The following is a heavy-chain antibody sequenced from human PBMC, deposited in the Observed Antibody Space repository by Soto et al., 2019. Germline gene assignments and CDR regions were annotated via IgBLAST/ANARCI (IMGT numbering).Heavy chain of an antibody. V-gene: IGHV3-23*01. D-gene: IGHD3-22*01. Sequence: PGGSLRLSCGASGFTFSSYAMNWVRQAPGKGLKWVSAISGSGGSTYYADSVKGRFSISRDNSKNTLYLQMTSLRAEDTAVYYCAKSRRGYDSSGYDYWGPGTLVTVSS. CDR3: AKSRRGYDSSGYDY. J-gene: IGHJ4*02. CDR2: ISGSGGST. CDR1: GFTFSSYA.